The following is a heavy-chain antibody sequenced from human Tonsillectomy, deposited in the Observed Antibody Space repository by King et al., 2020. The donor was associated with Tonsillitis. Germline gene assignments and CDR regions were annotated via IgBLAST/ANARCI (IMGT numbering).Heavy chain of an antibody. J-gene: IGHJ4*02. V-gene: IGHV3-15*01. Sequence: VQLVESGGGLVKPGGSPRLSCAASGFPFSNAWMSWVRQAPGKGLEWVGRIKSNTDGGTADYATHVKGRFTISRDDSKNTLYLQLNSLKTEDTAVYFCTTWGGYGRFDHWGQGTLVTVSS. D-gene: IGHD4-17*01. CDR2: IKSNTDGGTA. CDR1: GFPFSNAW. CDR3: TTWGGYGRFDH.